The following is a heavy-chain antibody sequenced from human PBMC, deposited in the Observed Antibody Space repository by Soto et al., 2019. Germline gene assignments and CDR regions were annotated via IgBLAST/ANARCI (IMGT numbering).Heavy chain of an antibody. CDR1: GFTFSSYA. CDR3: ARVNGGNSGANDY. D-gene: IGHD2-21*02. J-gene: IGHJ4*02. Sequence: QVQLVESGGGVVQAGRSLRLSCAASGFTFSSYAMHWVRQAPGKGLEWVAVIGYDGGIEDYADSVKGRFTISRDTSKNTLYLQMNSLRTEDTAVYYCARVNGGNSGANDYWGQGTLVTVSS. V-gene: IGHV3-30-3*01. CDR2: IGYDGGIE.